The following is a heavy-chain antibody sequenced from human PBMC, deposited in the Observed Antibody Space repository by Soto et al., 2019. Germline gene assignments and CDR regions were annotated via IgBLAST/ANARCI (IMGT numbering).Heavy chain of an antibody. V-gene: IGHV3-48*02. CDR2: ISSSTSAI. CDR1: GFTFSTYS. D-gene: IGHD2-15*01. J-gene: IGHJ6*02. CDR3: TRTCSGGSCFSSYGMDV. Sequence: PGGSLRLSCAASGFTFSTYSMNWVRQAPGKGLEWVSYISSSTSAIYYADSVKGRFTISRDIAKNSLYLQMTSLSDEDSAVYYCTRTCSGGSCFSSYGMDVWGQGTTVTVSS.